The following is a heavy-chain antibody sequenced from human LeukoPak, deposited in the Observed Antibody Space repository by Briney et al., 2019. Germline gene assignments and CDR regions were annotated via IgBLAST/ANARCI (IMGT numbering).Heavy chain of an antibody. CDR2: ISGSDGST. J-gene: IGHJ4*02. CDR1: GFTFSSYA. Sequence: GGSLRLSCAASGFTFSSYAMSWVRQAPGKGLECVSAISGSDGSTYYADSVKGRFTISRDNSKNTLYLQMNSLRAEDTAVYYCAKDGRGSSSGSPYYFDYWGQGTLVTVSS. V-gene: IGHV3-23*01. CDR3: AKDGRGSSSGSPYYFDY. D-gene: IGHD3-22*01.